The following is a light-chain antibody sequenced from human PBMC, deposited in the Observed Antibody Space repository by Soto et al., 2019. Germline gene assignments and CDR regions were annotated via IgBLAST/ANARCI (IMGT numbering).Light chain of an antibody. CDR2: DAS. Sequence: DIQMTQSPSSLSASVGDRVTITCHASQDIRNYLNWYQQKPGKAPNLLIYDASNLRAGVRSRFSGSGSGTEFTFTISSLQPEDIATYYCQHYDHLPPLSFGGGTKVEIK. CDR1: QDIRNY. CDR3: QHYDHLPPLS. V-gene: IGKV1-33*01. J-gene: IGKJ4*01.